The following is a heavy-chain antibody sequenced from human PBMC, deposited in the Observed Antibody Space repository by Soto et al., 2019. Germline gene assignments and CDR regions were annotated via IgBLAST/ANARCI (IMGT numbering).Heavy chain of an antibody. Sequence: GGSLRLSCAASGFTFSSYAMHWVRQAPGKGLEWVAVISYDGSNKYYADSVKGRFTISRDNSKNTLYLQMNSLRAEDTAVYYCARPTAGEIDAFDIWGQGTMVTVSS. CDR2: ISYDGSNK. CDR1: GFTFSSYA. V-gene: IGHV3-30*04. J-gene: IGHJ3*02. CDR3: ARPTAGEIDAFDI.